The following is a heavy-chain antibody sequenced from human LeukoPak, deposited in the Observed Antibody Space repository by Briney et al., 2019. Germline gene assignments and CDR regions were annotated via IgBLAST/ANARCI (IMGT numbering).Heavy chain of an antibody. V-gene: IGHV3-11*01. Sequence: GGSLRLSCAASGFTFSSYAMSWIRQAPGKGLEWVSYISSSGSTIYYADSVKGRFTISRDNAKNSLYLQMNSLRAEDTAVYYCARNPDSDLYYFDYWGQGTLVTVSS. CDR3: ARNPDSDLYYFDY. CDR2: ISSSGSTI. D-gene: IGHD1-14*01. J-gene: IGHJ4*02. CDR1: GFTFSSYA.